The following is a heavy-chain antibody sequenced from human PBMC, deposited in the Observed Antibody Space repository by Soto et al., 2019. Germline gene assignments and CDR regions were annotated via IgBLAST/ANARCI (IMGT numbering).Heavy chain of an antibody. CDR1: GFTFSSYG. V-gene: IGHV3-30*18. CDR2: ISYDGSNK. J-gene: IGHJ4*02. CDR3: AKDGSKSNYYESSGYYYG. Sequence: GGSLRLSCAASGFTFSSYGMHWVRQAPGKGLEWVAVISYDGSNKYYADSVKGRFTISRDTSKNTLYLQMNSLRAEDTAVYYCAKDGSKSNYYESSGYYYGWGQGTLVTVSS. D-gene: IGHD3-22*01.